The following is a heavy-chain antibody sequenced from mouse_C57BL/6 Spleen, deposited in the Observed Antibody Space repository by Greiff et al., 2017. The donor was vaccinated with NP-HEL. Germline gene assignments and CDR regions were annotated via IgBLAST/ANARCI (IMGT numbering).Heavy chain of an antibody. V-gene: IGHV1-64*01. J-gene: IGHJ4*01. Sequence: QVQLQQSGAELVKPGASVKLSCKASGYTFTSYWMHWVKQRPGQGLEWIGMIHPNSGSTNYNEKFKSKATLTVDKSSSTAYMQLSSLTSEDSAVYYCAREGYYSYAMDYWGQGTSVTVSS. CDR2: IHPNSGST. CDR1: GYTFTSYW. CDR3: AREGYYSYAMDY. D-gene: IGHD2-1*01.